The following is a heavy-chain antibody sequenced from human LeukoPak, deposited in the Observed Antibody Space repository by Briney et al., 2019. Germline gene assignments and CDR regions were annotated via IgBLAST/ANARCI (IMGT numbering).Heavy chain of an antibody. CDR1: GYTFTSYD. D-gene: IGHD4-17*01. CDR2: MNPNSGNT. J-gene: IGHJ6*03. Sequence: GASVKVSCKASGYTFTSYDINWVRRATGQGLEWMGWMNPNSGNTGYAQKFQGRVTMTRNTSISTAYMELSSLRSEDTAVYYCARGHDYGDYLLYYYYYYYMDVWGKGTTVTVSS. V-gene: IGHV1-8*01. CDR3: ARGHDYGDYLLYYYYYYYMDV.